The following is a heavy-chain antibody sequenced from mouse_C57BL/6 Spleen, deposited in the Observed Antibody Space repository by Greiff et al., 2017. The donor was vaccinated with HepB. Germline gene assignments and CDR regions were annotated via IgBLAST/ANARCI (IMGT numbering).Heavy chain of an antibody. CDR3: ASRGGNPGFAY. D-gene: IGHD2-1*01. V-gene: IGHV5-9*01. CDR2: ISGGGGNT. Sequence: DVQLVESGGGLVKPGGSLKLSCAASGFTFSSYTMSWVRQTPEKRLEWVATISGGGGNTYYPDSVKGRFTISRDTAKNTLYLQMSSLRSEDTALYYCASRGGNPGFAYWGQGTLVTVAA. CDR1: GFTFSSYT. J-gene: IGHJ3*01.